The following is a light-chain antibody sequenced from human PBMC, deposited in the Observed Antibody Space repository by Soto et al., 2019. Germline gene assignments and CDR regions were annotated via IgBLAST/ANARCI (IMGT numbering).Light chain of an antibody. Sequence: QSALTQPASVSGSPGQSITISCTGTSSDVGGYNYVSWYQQHPGKAPKLMIYDVSNRPSGVSNRFSGSKSGNTASLTISGLHADEEAYYYSTYYASNSTRVFGTGTQLTVL. J-gene: IGLJ7*01. V-gene: IGLV2-14*01. CDR2: DVS. CDR1: SSDVGGYNY. CDR3: TYYASNSTRV.